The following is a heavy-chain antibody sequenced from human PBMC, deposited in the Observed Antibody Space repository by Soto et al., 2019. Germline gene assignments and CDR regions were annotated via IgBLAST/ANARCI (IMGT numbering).Heavy chain of an antibody. Sequence: PSETLSLTCTVSGGSVSSGGDYWIWIRQPPGKGLEWIGYIYYSGSTNYNPSLKSRVTISVDTSKNQFSLKLSSVTAADTAVYYCAMKYSSSSGFDYWGQGTLVTVSS. CDR2: IYYSGST. J-gene: IGHJ4*02. CDR3: AMKYSSSSGFDY. CDR1: GGSVSSGGDY. V-gene: IGHV4-61*08. D-gene: IGHD6-6*01.